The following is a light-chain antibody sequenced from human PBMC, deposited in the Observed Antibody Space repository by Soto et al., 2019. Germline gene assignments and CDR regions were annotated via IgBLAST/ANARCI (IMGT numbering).Light chain of an antibody. Sequence: EIVLTQSPATLSLSPGERATLSCRASQSVSSHLAWYQQKPGQAPRLLMYDASNRATGIPPRFSGSGSGTDFPLTAGSLEPEDFAFYYCTQRSDWPRTFGQGTKLEIK. CDR3: TQRSDWPRT. J-gene: IGKJ2*02. CDR1: QSVSSH. V-gene: IGKV3-11*01. CDR2: DAS.